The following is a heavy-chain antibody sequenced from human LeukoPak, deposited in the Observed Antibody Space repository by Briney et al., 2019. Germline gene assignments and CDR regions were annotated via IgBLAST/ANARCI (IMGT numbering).Heavy chain of an antibody. CDR1: GYTFTSYG. D-gene: IGHD6-6*01. Sequence: ASVKVSCKASGYTFTSYGISWVRQAPGQGLEWMGWISAYNGNTNYAQKLQGRVTITTDESTSTAYMELSSLRSEDTAVYYCARGDSSSPDYYYYMDVWGKGTTVTVSS. J-gene: IGHJ6*03. V-gene: IGHV1-18*01. CDR3: ARGDSSSPDYYYYMDV. CDR2: ISAYNGNT.